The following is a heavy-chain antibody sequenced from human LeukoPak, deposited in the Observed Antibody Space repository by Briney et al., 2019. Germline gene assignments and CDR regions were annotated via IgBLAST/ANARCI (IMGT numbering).Heavy chain of an antibody. J-gene: IGHJ4*02. Sequence: PGGSLRLSCAASGFTLSSYWMSWVCQAPGKGLEWVANIKPDGSEKYYVDSVKGRFTISRDNAKNSLHLQMNSLRAEDTAVYYCARAYGDYNWGQGTLVTVSS. V-gene: IGHV3-7*04. CDR2: IKPDGSEK. CDR1: GFTLSSYW. D-gene: IGHD4-17*01. CDR3: ARAYGDYN.